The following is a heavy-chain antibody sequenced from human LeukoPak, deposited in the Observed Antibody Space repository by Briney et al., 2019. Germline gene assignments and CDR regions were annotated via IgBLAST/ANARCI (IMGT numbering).Heavy chain of an antibody. Sequence: GGSLRLSCAASGFTFSSYWMSWVRQAPGKGLEWVANIKQDGSEKYYVDSVKGRFTISRDNAKNSLYLQMNSLRAEDTAVYYCARGRYCSSTSCYRIAARPSAFDIWGQGTMVTVSS. V-gene: IGHV3-7*01. CDR2: IKQDGSEK. CDR3: ARGRYCSSTSCYRIAARPSAFDI. D-gene: IGHD2-2*02. CDR1: GFTFSSYW. J-gene: IGHJ3*02.